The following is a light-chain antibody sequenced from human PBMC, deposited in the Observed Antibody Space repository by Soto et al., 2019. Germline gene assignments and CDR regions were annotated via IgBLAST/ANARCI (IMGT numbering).Light chain of an antibody. CDR2: EGS. J-gene: IGLJ2*01. Sequence: QSVLTQPASVSGSPGQSITISCTGTSSDVGSYNLVSWYQQHPGKAPKLMIYEGSKRPSGVSNRFSGSKSGTSATLAITGLQTGDEANYYCATWDSSLSVGVFGGGTKLTVL. CDR1: SSDVGSYNL. CDR3: ATWDSSLSVGV. V-gene: IGLV2-14*02.